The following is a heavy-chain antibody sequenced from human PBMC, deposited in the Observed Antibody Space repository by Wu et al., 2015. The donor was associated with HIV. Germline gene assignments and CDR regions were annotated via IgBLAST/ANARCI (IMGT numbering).Heavy chain of an antibody. V-gene: IGHV1-46*03. CDR2: INPSGGST. D-gene: IGHD4-17*01. CDR1: GYTFTSYY. CDR3: ARSPYGDYGDY. Sequence: QVQLVQSGAEVKKPGASVKVSCKASGYTFTSYYMHWVRQAPGQGLEWMGIINPSGGSTSCAQKFQGRVTMTRDTSTSTVYMELSSLRSEDTAVYYCARSPYGDYGDYWGQGTLVTVSS. J-gene: IGHJ4*02.